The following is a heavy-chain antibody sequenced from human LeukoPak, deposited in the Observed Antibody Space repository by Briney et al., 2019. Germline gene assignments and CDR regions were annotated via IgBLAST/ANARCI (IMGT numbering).Heavy chain of an antibody. CDR3: ASTIRCAY. CDR1: GFDVSINY. Sequence: GGSLRLSCAASGFDVSINYMNWIRQSPEKGLEWVSIIHNDGSTYYADSVKGRFTISRDNAKNSLYLQMNSLRAEDTAVYYCASTIRCAYWGQGTLVTVSS. CDR2: IHNDGST. V-gene: IGHV3-66*01. J-gene: IGHJ4*02. D-gene: IGHD4-17*01.